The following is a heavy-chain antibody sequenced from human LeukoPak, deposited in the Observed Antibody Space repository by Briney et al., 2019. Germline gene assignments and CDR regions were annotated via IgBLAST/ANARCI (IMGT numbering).Heavy chain of an antibody. CDR2: INPNSGGT. D-gene: IGHD5-12*01. CDR1: GYTFTGYY. CDR3: ARDLQLVGYDYFDY. J-gene: IGHJ4*02. Sequence: ASVKVSCKASGYTFTGYYMHWVRQAPGQGLEWMGWINPNSGGTNYAQKFQGRVTMTRDTSISTAYMELSRLRSDDTAVYYCARDLQLVGYDYFDYWGQGTLVTVSS. V-gene: IGHV1-2*02.